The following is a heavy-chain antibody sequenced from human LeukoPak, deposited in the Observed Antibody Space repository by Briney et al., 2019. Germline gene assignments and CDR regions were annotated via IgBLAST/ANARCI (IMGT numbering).Heavy chain of an antibody. CDR3: AREGSFGAMDV. V-gene: IGHV3-30*04. J-gene: IGHJ6*03. D-gene: IGHD3-10*01. Sequence: GGSLRLSCAASGFTFSSNAMHWVRQAPAKGLERVAIISYDGSNKYYPDSVKGRFTIPRDNAKNSLYLQMNSLRAEDTAIYYCAREGSFGAMDVWGKGTTVTISS. CDR2: ISYDGSNK. CDR1: GFTFSSNA.